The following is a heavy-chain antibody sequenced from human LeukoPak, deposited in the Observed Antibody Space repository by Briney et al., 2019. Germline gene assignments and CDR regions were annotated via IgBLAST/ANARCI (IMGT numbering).Heavy chain of an antibody. D-gene: IGHD5-18*01. J-gene: IGHJ6*02. CDR2: IYYSGST. V-gene: IGHV4-59*01. Sequence: SETLSLTCTVSGGSISSYYWSWIRQPPGKGLEWIGYIYYSGSTNYNPSHKSRVTISVDTSKNQFSLKLSSVTAADTAVYYCARGNHYSYGYYYYGMDVWGQGTTVTVSS. CDR3: ARGNHYSYGYYYYGMDV. CDR1: GGSISSYY.